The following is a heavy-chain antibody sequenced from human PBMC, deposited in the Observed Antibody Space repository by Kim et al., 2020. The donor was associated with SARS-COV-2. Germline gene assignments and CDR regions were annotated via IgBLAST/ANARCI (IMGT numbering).Heavy chain of an antibody. CDR2: ISGSGGST. J-gene: IGHJ4*02. D-gene: IGHD3-10*01. CDR1: GFTFSSYA. V-gene: IGHV3-23*01. Sequence: GGSLRLSCAASGFTFSSYAMSWVRQAPGKGLEWVSAISGSGGSTYYADSVKGRFTISRDNSKNTLYLQMNSLRAEDTAVYYCAKVGGGSGSYYRSLVCWGQGTLVTVSS. CDR3: AKVGGGSGSYYRSLVC.